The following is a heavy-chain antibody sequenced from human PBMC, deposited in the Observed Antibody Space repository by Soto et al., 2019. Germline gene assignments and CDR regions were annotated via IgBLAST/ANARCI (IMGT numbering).Heavy chain of an antibody. Sequence: QLRESGPGLLKPSETLSLTCTVSGGSISRPSYNWGWVRQPPGKGPGWIGTIFYSGNTQYNPSLRSRLAMSVHTSKSQGSLTLPYVTAADTAVYYCTTLASGHFDSWGPGAQVTVSS. J-gene: IGHJ4*02. V-gene: IGHV4-39*01. CDR3: TTLASGHFDS. D-gene: IGHD3-16*01. CDR1: GGSISRPSYN. CDR2: IFYSGNT.